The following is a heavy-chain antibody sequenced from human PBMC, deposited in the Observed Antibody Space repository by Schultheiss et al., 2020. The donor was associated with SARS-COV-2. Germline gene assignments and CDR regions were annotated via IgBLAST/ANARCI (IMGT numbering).Heavy chain of an antibody. CDR1: GFTVSSNY. CDR3: AKALGGNSGGYYYYMDV. V-gene: IGHV3-11*06. CDR2: ISSSSSYT. D-gene: IGHD4-23*01. J-gene: IGHJ6*03. Sequence: GGSLRLSCAASGFTVSSNYMSWIRQAPGKGLEWVSYISSSSSYTNYADSVKGRFTISRDNAKNSLYLQMNSLRAEDTAVYYCAKALGGNSGGYYYYMDVWGKGTTVTVSS.